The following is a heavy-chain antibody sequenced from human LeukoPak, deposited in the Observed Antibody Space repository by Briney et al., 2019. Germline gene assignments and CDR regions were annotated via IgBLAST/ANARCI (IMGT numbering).Heavy chain of an antibody. D-gene: IGHD6-19*01. Sequence: ASVKVSCKASGYTFTGYYMHWVRQAPGQGLEWMGWINPNSGGTNYAQKFQGRVTMTRDMSISTAYMELSRLRSDDTAVYYSARDGDPQGWSPSIDFWGQGTLVTVSS. J-gene: IGHJ4*02. CDR2: INPNSGGT. CDR1: GYTFTGYY. CDR3: ARDGDPQGWSPSIDF. V-gene: IGHV1-2*02.